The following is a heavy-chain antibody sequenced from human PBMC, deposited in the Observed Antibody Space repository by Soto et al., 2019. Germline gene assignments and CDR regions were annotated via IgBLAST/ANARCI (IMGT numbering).Heavy chain of an antibody. Sequence: ASVKVSCKASGYTFTGYYMHWVRQAPGQGLEWMGWINPNSGGTNYAQKFQGWVTMTRDTSISTAYMELSRLRSDDTAVYYCARGGPGQYQLLRLYYYYYGMDVWGLGATVTVSS. CDR1: GYTFTGYY. CDR2: INPNSGGT. V-gene: IGHV1-2*04. CDR3: ARGGPGQYQLLRLYYYYYGMDV. J-gene: IGHJ6*02. D-gene: IGHD2-2*01.